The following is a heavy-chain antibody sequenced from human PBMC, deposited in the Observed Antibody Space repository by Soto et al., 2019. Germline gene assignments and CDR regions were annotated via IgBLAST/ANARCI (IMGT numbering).Heavy chain of an antibody. V-gene: IGHV4-31*03. Sequence: SETLSLTCTVSGGSINDGSYHWSWLRQHPGKGLEFIGYIFYTGSKYHNPSLETRVTMSADTSNNEVSLRLHSLTAADTAVYYCARLDYGVSAFDLWGRGTLVTVSS. CDR3: ARLDYGVSAFDL. CDR2: IFYTGSK. J-gene: IGHJ4*02. CDR1: GGSINDGSYH. D-gene: IGHD4-17*01.